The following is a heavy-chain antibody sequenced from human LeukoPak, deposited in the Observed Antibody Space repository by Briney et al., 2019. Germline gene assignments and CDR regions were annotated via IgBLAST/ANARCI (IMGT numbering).Heavy chain of an antibody. J-gene: IGHJ4*02. CDR1: GFTFSSYG. Sequence: GGSLRLSCAASGFTFSSYGMHWVRQAPGKGLEWVAFIRYDGSNKYYADSVKGRFTISRDNSKNTLYLQVNSLRAEDTAVYYCAKCPPGWELRYYFDYWGQGTLVTVSS. CDR2: IRYDGSNK. D-gene: IGHD1-26*01. CDR3: AKCPPGWELRYYFDY. V-gene: IGHV3-30*02.